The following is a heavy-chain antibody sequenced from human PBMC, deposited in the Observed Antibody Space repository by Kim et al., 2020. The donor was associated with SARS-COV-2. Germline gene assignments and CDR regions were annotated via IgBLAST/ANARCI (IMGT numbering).Heavy chain of an antibody. D-gene: IGHD2-15*01. J-gene: IGHJ4*02. CDR2: ISYDGSNK. CDR3: AKELDCSGGSCYRGPGSYGYFDY. CDR1: GFTFSSYG. V-gene: IGHV3-30*18. Sequence: GGSLRLSCAASGFTFSSYGMHWVHQAPGKGLEWVAVISYDGSNKYYADSVKGRFTISRDNSKNTLYLQMNSLRAEDTAVYYCAKELDCSGGSCYRGPGSYGYFDYWGQGTLVTVSS.